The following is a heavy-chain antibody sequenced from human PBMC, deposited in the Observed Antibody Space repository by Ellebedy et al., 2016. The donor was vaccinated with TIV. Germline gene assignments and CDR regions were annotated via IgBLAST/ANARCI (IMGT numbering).Heavy chain of an antibody. CDR2: ISGSGGST. D-gene: IGHD2-15*01. J-gene: IGHJ3*02. CDR1: GFTFSSYA. CDR3: AKGAYCSGGSCYEPSFDI. V-gene: IGHV3-23*01. Sequence: ETLSLXXAASGFTFSSYAMSWVRQAPGKGLEWVSAISGSGGSTYYADSVKGRFTISRDNSKNTLYLQMNSLRAEDTAVYYCAKGAYCSGGSCYEPSFDIWGQGTMVTVSS.